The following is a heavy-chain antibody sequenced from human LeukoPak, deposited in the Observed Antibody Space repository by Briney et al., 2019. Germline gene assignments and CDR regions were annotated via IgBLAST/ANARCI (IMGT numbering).Heavy chain of an antibody. Sequence: GESLKISCKGSGYSFTSYWIGWVRQLPGKGLEWMGIIYPGDSDTRYSPSFQGQVTISADKSISTAYLQWSSLKASDTAMYYCASHTAMVDYYYYYGMDVWGQGTTVTVSS. CDR2: IYPGDSDT. J-gene: IGHJ6*02. CDR1: GYSFTSYW. CDR3: ASHTAMVDYYYYYGMDV. D-gene: IGHD5-18*01. V-gene: IGHV5-51*01.